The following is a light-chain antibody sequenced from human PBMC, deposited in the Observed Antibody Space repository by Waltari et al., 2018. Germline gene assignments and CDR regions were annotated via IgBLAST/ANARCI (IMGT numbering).Light chain of an antibody. V-gene: IGKV4-1*01. CDR3: QQYYSLPLT. CDR2: WAS. CDR1: QTVLSSSNNKNY. Sequence: DIVMTQYPDSLAVSLGERATINCKSSQTVLSSSNNKNYLTWYQQKPGQPPKLLVYWASTRESGVPDRFSGSGSGTDFTLTISSLQAEDVAVYFCQQYYSLPLTFGGGTKVEIK. J-gene: IGKJ4*01.